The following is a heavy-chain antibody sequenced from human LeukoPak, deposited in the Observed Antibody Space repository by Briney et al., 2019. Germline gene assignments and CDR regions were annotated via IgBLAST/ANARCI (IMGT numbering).Heavy chain of an antibody. CDR2: ISSSSSYI. CDR1: GFTFSDYY. CDR3: AKDSPSRTATTEVPVDY. V-gene: IGHV3-11*06. Sequence: GGSLRLSCAASGFTFSDYYMSWIRQAPGKGLEWVASISSSSSYIYFANSVRGRFSISRDNAKNSLYLQMNSLRAEDTAVYYCAKDSPSRTATTEVPVDYWGQGTLVTVSS. D-gene: IGHD1/OR15-1a*01. J-gene: IGHJ4*02.